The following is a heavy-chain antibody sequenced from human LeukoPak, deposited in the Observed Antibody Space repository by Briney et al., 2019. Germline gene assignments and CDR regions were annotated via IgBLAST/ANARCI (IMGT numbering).Heavy chain of an antibody. Sequence: VASVKVSCKASGYTFTSYDINWVRQATGQGLECMGWMNPNSGNTGYAQKFQGRVTMTRNTSISTAYMELSSLRSEDTAVYYCARVWIGYCSSTSCPHLDYWGQGTLVTVSS. CDR2: MNPNSGNT. CDR1: GYTFTSYD. D-gene: IGHD2-2*01. CDR3: ARVWIGYCSSTSCPHLDY. J-gene: IGHJ4*02. V-gene: IGHV1-8*01.